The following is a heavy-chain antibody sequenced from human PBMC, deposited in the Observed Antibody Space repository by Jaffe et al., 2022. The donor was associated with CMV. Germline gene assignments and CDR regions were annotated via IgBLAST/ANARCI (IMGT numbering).Heavy chain of an antibody. Sequence: EVQLVESGGGLVKPGGSLRLSCAASGFTFSNAWMSWVRQAPGKGLEWVGRIKSKTDGGTTDYAAPVKGRFTISRDDSKNTLYLQMNSLKTEDTAVYYCTTAITMIAHDAFDIWGQGTMVTVSS. J-gene: IGHJ3*02. D-gene: IGHD3-22*01. CDR2: IKSKTDGGTT. CDR3: TTAITMIAHDAFDI. V-gene: IGHV3-15*01. CDR1: GFTFSNAW.